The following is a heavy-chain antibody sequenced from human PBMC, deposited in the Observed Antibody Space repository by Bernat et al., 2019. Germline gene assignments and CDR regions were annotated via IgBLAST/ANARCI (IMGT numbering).Heavy chain of an antibody. Sequence: QVQLQQSGPGLVKPSQTLSLACAISGDSVSSNSAAWNWIRQSPSRGLEWLGRTYYRSKWYNDYAVSVKSRITINPDTSKSKFSLQMISVTSEDTAVYYCARDVGSKQSSGWYYFDFWGQGTLFTVSS. CDR1: GDSVSSNSAA. D-gene: IGHD6-19*01. V-gene: IGHV6-1*01. CDR2: TYYRSKWYN. J-gene: IGHJ4*02. CDR3: ARDVGSKQSSGWYYFDF.